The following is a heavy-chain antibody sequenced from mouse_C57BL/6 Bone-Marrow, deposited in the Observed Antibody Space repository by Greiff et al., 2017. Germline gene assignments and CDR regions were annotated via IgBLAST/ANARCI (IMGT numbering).Heavy chain of an antibody. V-gene: IGHV2-9-1*01. CDR1: GFSLTSYA. D-gene: IGHD2-5*01. CDR2: IWTGGGT. Sequence: VQLQESGPGLVAPSQSLSITCTVSGFSLTSYAISWVRQPPGKGLAWLGVIWTGGGTNYNSAFKSRLSISKDNSKSQVFLKMNSLQPDDTARYYCARRGDYYSNCYAMDYWGQGTSVTVSS. CDR3: ARRGDYYSNCYAMDY. J-gene: IGHJ4*01.